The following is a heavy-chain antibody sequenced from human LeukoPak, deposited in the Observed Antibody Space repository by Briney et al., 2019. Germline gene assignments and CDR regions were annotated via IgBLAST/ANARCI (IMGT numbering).Heavy chain of an antibody. D-gene: IGHD6-19*01. CDR1: GGTFSSYA. J-gene: IGHJ4*02. CDR3: ARGRWGIAVAGLDY. V-gene: IGHV1-24*01. Sequence: ASVKVSCKASGGTFSSYAINWVRQAPGKGLEWMGGFDPEDGETIYAQKFQGRVTMTEDTSTDTAYMELSSLRSEDTAVYYCARGRWGIAVAGLDYWGQGTLVTVSS. CDR2: FDPEDGET.